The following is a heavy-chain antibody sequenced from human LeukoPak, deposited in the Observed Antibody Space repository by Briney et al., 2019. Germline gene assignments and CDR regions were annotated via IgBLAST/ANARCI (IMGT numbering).Heavy chain of an antibody. D-gene: IGHD6-19*01. CDR3: TRPAVGAVAGRDV. J-gene: IGHJ6*04. CDR2: IRSNSNNYAT. CDR1: GFTFSSYE. V-gene: IGHV3-73*01. Sequence: GGSLRLSCAASGFTFSSYEMNWVRQASGKGLEWVGRIRSNSNNYATAYAASVKGRFTISRDDSKNTAYLQMNSLKTEDTAVYYCTRPAVGAVAGRDVWGKGTTVTVSS.